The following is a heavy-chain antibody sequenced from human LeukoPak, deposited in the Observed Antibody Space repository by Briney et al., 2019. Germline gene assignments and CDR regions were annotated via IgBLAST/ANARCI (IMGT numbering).Heavy chain of an antibody. V-gene: IGHV4-39*01. CDR2: IYYSGST. D-gene: IGHD4-17*01. CDR1: GGSISSGSYY. J-gene: IGHJ4*02. CDR3: ARNTDFQKDGDSLSFDY. Sequence: SETLSLTCTVSGGSISSGSYYWGWIRQPPGKGLEWIGSIYYSGSTYYNPSLKSRVTISVDTSKNQFSLKLSSVTAADTAVYYCARNTDFQKDGDSLSFDYWGQGTLVTVSS.